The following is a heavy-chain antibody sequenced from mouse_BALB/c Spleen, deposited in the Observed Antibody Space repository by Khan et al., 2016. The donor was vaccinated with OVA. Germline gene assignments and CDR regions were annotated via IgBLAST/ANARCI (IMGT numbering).Heavy chain of an antibody. J-gene: IGHJ2*01. Sequence: VQLQESGTELARPGASVNLSCKASGYTFTGYWMQWVKQRPGQGLEWIGAIYPGDGNTRYTQKFKGKATLTADKSSSTAYMQLSSFASEDSAVYYCARGGITTGYFDYWGQGTTLTVSA. D-gene: IGHD1-1*01. CDR1: GYTFTGYW. V-gene: IGHV1-87*01. CDR2: IYPGDGNT. CDR3: ARGGITTGYFDY.